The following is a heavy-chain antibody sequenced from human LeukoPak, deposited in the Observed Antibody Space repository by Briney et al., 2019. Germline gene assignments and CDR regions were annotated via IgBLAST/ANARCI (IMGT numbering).Heavy chain of an antibody. V-gene: IGHV1-8*01. D-gene: IGHD5-24*01. J-gene: IGHJ3*02. Sequence: GASVTVSFKASGYTFTSYDINWVRQATGQGPEWMGWMNPNSGNTGYAQKFQGRVTMTRNTSISTAYMELSSLRSEDTAVYYCARVRDGYNDAYDIWGQGTVVTVSS. CDR3: ARVRDGYNDAYDI. CDR2: MNPNSGNT. CDR1: GYTFTSYD.